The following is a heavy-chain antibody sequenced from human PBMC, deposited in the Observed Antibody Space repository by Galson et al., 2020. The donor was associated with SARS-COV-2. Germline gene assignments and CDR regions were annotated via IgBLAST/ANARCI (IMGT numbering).Heavy chain of an antibody. CDR1: GGSISSSRYY. D-gene: IGHD1-26*01. J-gene: IGHJ6*02. CDR3: ARVVWERYYYYYGMDV. Sequence: SETLSLTCTVSGGSISSSRYYWGWIRQPPGKGLEWIGSIYYSGSTYYNPSLKSRVTISVDTSKNQFSLKLSSVTAADTAVYYCARVVWERYYYYYGMDVWGQGTTVTVSS. V-gene: IGHV4-39*07. CDR2: IYYSGST.